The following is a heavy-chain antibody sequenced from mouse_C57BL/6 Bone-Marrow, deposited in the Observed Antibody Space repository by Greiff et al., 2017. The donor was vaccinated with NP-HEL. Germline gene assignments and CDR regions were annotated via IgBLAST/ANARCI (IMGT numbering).Heavy chain of an antibody. CDR3: ARFRDPYWYFDV. V-gene: IGHV1-4*01. CDR1: GYTFTSYT. CDR2: INPSSGYT. J-gene: IGHJ1*03. D-gene: IGHD3-3*01. Sequence: QVQLKQSGAELARPGASVKMSCKASGYTFTSYTMHWVKQRPGQGLEWIGYINPSSGYTKYNQKFKDKATLTADKSSSTAYMQLSSLTSEDSAVYYCARFRDPYWYFDVWGTGTTVTVSS.